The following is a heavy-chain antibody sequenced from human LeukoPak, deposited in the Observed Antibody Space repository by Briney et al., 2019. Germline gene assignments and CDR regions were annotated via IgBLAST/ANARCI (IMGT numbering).Heavy chain of an antibody. CDR2: IIPIFGTA. CDR1: GGTFSCYA. D-gene: IGHD5-18*01. Sequence: SVKVSCKASGGTFSCYAISWGRHAPGQGLEWMGGIIPIFGTANYAQKFQGRVTITTDESTSTAYMELSSLRSEDTAVYYCARGDGYSYGYEVDYWGQGTLVTVSS. V-gene: IGHV1-69*05. J-gene: IGHJ4*02. CDR3: ARGDGYSYGYEVDY.